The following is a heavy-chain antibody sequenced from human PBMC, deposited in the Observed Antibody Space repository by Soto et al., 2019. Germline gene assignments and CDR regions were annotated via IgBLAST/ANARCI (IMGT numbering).Heavy chain of an antibody. CDR3: ARTTTTKSRDY. D-gene: IGHD4-17*01. Sequence: EVQLLESGGGLVQPGGSLGISCAASGFTFSSYDMSWVRQAPGKGLEYVSSISVTGSGTYYADSVKARFTISRDNSKNTLYLQMNSLRVEDTAVYYCARTTTTKSRDYWGQGTLVTVSS. J-gene: IGHJ4*02. V-gene: IGHV3-23*01. CDR2: ISVTGSGT. CDR1: GFTFSSYD.